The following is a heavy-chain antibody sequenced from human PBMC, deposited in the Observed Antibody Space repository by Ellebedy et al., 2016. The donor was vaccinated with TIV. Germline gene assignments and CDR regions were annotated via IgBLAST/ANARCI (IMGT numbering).Heavy chain of an antibody. V-gene: IGHV3-49*03. J-gene: IGHJ3*02. Sequence: GGSLRLSXTASGFTFGDYAMSWFRQAPGKGLEWVGFIRSKAYGGTTEYAASVKGRFTISRDDSKSIAYLQMNGLKTEDTAVYYRTRGYYDILTGYGTDAFDIWGQGTMVTVSS. D-gene: IGHD3-9*01. CDR3: TRGYYDILTGYGTDAFDI. CDR1: GFTFGDYA. CDR2: IRSKAYGGTT.